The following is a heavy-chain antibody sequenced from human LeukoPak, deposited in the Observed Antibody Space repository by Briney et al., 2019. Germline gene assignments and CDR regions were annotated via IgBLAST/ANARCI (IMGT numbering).Heavy chain of an antibody. CDR3: ARGHDSSGLYPWVPDF. V-gene: IGHV1-2*02. CDR2: INPNSGGT. J-gene: IGHJ4*02. D-gene: IGHD6-19*01. Sequence: ASVKVSCKASGYTFTTYAMNWVRQAPGQGLEWMGWINPNSGGTNYAQKFQGRVTMTRDTSRSTAYMELNTLRSDDTAVYYCARGHDSSGLYPWVPDFWGQGTLVTVSS. CDR1: GYTFTTYA.